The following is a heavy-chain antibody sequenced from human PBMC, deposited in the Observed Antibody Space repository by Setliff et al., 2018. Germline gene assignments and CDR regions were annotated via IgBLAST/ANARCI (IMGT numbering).Heavy chain of an antibody. J-gene: IGHJ4*02. V-gene: IGHV3-30-3*01. CDR2: ISNDETNK. CDR1: EFSFSRYA. CDR3: ARGGFDLYYFDY. D-gene: IGHD6-25*01. Sequence: GGSLRLSCAASEFSFSRYAMHWVRQTPGKGLEWVAVISNDETNKHYAASVEGRFTISRDNSKSTLYLQMNSLRGDDTAFYFCARGGFDLYYFDYWGPGTLVTVSS.